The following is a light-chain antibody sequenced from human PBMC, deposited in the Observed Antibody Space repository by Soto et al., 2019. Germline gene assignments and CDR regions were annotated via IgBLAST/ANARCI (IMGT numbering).Light chain of an antibody. Sequence: EIVLTQSPGTLSLSPGERATLSCRASQSVSSNYLAWYQQKPGQAPRLLIYGASSRATDIPDRFSGCGSGTDFTLTVSRLEPEDFAVYYCQQYGSSPPTYAFGQGTKLEIK. CDR2: GAS. V-gene: IGKV3-20*01. CDR3: QQYGSSPPTYA. CDR1: QSVSSNY. J-gene: IGKJ2*01.